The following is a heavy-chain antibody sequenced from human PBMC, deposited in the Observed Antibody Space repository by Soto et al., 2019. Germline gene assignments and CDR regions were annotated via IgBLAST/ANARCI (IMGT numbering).Heavy chain of an antibody. Sequence: QVQLVQSGAEVKKPGASVKVSCKASGYNFTSYYLHWVRQAPGQGLECMGIIDPGGGSTNYAQKSQGRITMTSDKSTGTVYVALSSLRSEDTAVYYCARDEGAYSDTYCSPRPEKTGFEFWGQGTMVTVSS. J-gene: IGHJ4*02. CDR3: ARDEGAYSDTYCSPRPEKTGFEF. D-gene: IGHD3-22*01. CDR2: IDPGGGST. V-gene: IGHV1-46*01. CDR1: GYNFTSYY.